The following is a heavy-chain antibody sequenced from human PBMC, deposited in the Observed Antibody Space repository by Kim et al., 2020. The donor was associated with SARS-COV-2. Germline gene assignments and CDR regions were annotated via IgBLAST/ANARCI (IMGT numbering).Heavy chain of an antibody. Sequence: ASVKVSCKASGYTFTSYGISWVRQAPGQGLEWMGWISAYNGNTNYAQKLQGRVTMTTDTSTSTAYMELRSLRSDDTAVYYCASTYYYDSSGYYYYYYYGMDVWGQGTTVTVSS. CDR1: GYTFTSYG. J-gene: IGHJ6*02. CDR2: ISAYNGNT. V-gene: IGHV1-18*04. CDR3: ASTYYYDSSGYYYYYYYGMDV. D-gene: IGHD3-22*01.